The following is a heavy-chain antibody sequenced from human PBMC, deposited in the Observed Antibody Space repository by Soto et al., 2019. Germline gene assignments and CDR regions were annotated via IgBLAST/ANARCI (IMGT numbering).Heavy chain of an antibody. CDR2: IKQDGSEK. CDR3: ARSRAGRTAASYYDYMDV. V-gene: IGHV3-7*01. Sequence: EVQLVGSGGGLVQPGGSLRVSCAAAGFSFSDYWMTWVRQVPGKGLEWVANIKQDGSEKYYADSVKGRFTISRDNAKSSLYVQLNSLRAEDTAVYYCARSRAGRTAASYYDYMDVWGKGTTVTVSS. CDR1: GFSFSDYW. J-gene: IGHJ6*03. D-gene: IGHD2-2*01.